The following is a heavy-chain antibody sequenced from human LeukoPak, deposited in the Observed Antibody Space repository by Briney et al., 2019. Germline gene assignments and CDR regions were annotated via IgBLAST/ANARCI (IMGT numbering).Heavy chain of an antibody. V-gene: IGHV3-23*01. CDR2: IISRGDTA. CDR1: GFTFSTYA. CDR3: ARVRITMIVVAYFDY. J-gene: IGHJ4*02. D-gene: IGHD3-22*01. Sequence: QTGGSLRLSCAASGFTFSTYALSWVRQAPGKGLEWISTIISRGDTAYYADSVTGRFSISRDNSKNTLYLQMNSLRAEDTAVYYCARVRITMIVVAYFDYWGQGTLVTVSS.